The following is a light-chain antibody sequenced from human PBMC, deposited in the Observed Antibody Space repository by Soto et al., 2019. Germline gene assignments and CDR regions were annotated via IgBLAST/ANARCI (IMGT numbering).Light chain of an antibody. J-gene: IGLJ1*01. Sequence: QSVLTQPASVSGSPGQSITISCTGTSSDGGSYNYVSWYQQHPGKAPKLMIYGGSNRPSGVSSRFSGSKSGNTASLTISGLQAEDEADYYCSSYTSSSNVFGTGTKVTVL. CDR3: SSYTSSSNV. V-gene: IGLV2-14*01. CDR1: SSDGGSYNY. CDR2: GGS.